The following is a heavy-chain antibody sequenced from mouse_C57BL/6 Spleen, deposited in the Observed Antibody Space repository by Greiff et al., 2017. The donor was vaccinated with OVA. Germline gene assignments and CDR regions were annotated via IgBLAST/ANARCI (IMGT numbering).Heavy chain of an antibody. CDR1: GFTFSDYG. CDR2: ISSGSSTI. Sequence: EVHLVESGGGLVKPGGSLKLSCAASGFTFSDYGMHWVRQAPEKGLEWVAYISSGSSTIYYADTVKGRFTISRDNAKNTLFLQMTSLRSEDTAMYYCARGGVVAKDYAMDYWGQGTSVTVSS. J-gene: IGHJ4*01. CDR3: ARGGVVAKDYAMDY. D-gene: IGHD1-1*01. V-gene: IGHV5-17*01.